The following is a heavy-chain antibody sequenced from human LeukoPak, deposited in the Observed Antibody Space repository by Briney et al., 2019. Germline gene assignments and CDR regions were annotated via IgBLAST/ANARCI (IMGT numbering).Heavy chain of an antibody. J-gene: IGHJ5*02. CDR3: AKLPGIAVAPDP. CDR1: GFTFSSYG. Sequence: GGSLRLSCAASGFTFSSYGMHWVRQAPGKGLEGVAFIRYDGSNKYYADSVKGRFTISRDNSKNTLYLQMNSLRAEDTAVYYCAKLPGIAVAPDPWGQGTLVTVSS. CDR2: IRYDGSNK. V-gene: IGHV3-30*02. D-gene: IGHD6-19*01.